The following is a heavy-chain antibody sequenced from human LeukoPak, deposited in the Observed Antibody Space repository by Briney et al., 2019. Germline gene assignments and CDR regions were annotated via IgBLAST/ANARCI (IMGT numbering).Heavy chain of an antibody. V-gene: IGHV4-34*01. CDR1: GGSFSGYY. J-gene: IGHJ6*03. Sequence: SETLSLTCAVYGGSFSGYYWSWIRQPPGKGLEWIGEINHSGSTNYNPSLKSRVTISVDTSKNQFSLTLRSVTAADTAVYYCARGLLRFRAHYYYYMDVWGKGTTVTVSS. D-gene: IGHD3-3*01. CDR2: INHSGST. CDR3: ARGLLRFRAHYYYYMDV.